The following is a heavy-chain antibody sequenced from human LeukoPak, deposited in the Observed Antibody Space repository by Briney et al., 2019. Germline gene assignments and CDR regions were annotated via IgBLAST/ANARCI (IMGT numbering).Heavy chain of an antibody. CDR1: GYTFTNYG. Sequence: ASVKVSCKTSGYTFTNYGMHWVRQAPRQSLEWMGWINTGNGNTKSSQKFQDRVTLTRDTSASTAYMELNSLSSEDTAVYFCARGPLHDASGRYYPHWGQGTLVTVSS. V-gene: IGHV1-3*04. CDR3: ARGPLHDASGRYYPH. CDR2: INTGNGNT. D-gene: IGHD1-26*01. J-gene: IGHJ1*01.